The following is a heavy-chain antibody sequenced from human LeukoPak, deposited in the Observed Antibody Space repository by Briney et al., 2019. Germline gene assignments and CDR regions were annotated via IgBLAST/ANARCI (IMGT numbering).Heavy chain of an antibody. J-gene: IGHJ4*02. CDR2: IIPIFGTA. Sequence: SVKVSCKASGGTFSSYAISWVRQAPGQGLEWMGGIIPIFGTANYAQKFQGRVTITADESTSTAYMELSSLRSEDTAVYYCARDAGDTAMVPSAWGQGSLVTVSS. CDR1: GGTFSSYA. D-gene: IGHD5-18*01. CDR3: ARDAGDTAMVPSA. V-gene: IGHV1-69*13.